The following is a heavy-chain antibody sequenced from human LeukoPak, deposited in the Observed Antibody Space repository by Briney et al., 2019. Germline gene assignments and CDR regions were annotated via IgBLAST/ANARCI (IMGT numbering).Heavy chain of an antibody. CDR3: ARRSDSGSYWTPYFDY. J-gene: IGHJ4*02. CDR1: GGSISSYY. Sequence: SETLSLTCTVSGGSISSYYWSWIRQPPGKGLEWIGYIYYSGSTNYNPSLKSRVTISVATSKNQFSLKLSSVTAADTAVYYCARRSDSGSYWTPYFDYWGQGTLVTVSS. V-gene: IGHV4-59*08. CDR2: IYYSGST. D-gene: IGHD1-26*01.